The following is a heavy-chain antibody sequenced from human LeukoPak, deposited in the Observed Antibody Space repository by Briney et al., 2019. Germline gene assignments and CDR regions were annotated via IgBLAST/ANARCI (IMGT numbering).Heavy chain of an antibody. V-gene: IGHV3-72*01. CDR3: ARGLRTRGDY. J-gene: IGHJ4*02. Sequence: GGSLRLSCAVSGYPFGDHYIDWVRQAPGKGLEWVGQTRNKANSYATEYAASIKGRFIISRDDSRNSVYLQMNSLKTEDTAVYYCARGLRTRGDYWGQGTLVTVSS. D-gene: IGHD3-3*01. CDR2: TRNKANSYAT. CDR1: GYPFGDHY.